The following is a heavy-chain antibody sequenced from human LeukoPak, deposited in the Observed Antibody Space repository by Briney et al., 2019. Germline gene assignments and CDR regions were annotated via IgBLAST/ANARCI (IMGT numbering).Heavy chain of an antibody. CDR2: INHSGST. CDR1: GGSFSGYY. CDR3: AGHHPRNTVDF. D-gene: IGHD2/OR15-2a*01. J-gene: IGHJ4*02. Sequence: PSETLSLTCAVYGGSFSGYYWSWIRQPPGKGLEWIGEINHSGSTNYNPSLKSRVTISVDTSKNQFSLKLSSVTAADTAVYYCAGHHPRNTVDFWGQGILVTVSS. V-gene: IGHV4-34*01.